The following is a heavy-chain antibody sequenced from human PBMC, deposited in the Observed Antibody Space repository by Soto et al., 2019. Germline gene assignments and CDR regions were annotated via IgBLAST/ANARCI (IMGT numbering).Heavy chain of an antibody. CDR2: IYYSGST. D-gene: IGHD6-25*01. V-gene: IGHV4-59*01. CDR1: GGSINNYY. Sequence: SETLSLTCTVSGGSINNYYWSWIRQPPGKGLEWIGYIYYSGSTNYNPSLKSRVTLSVDTSKNQFSLKLSSVTAADTAVYYCARDGSAYFDYWGQGTLVPVSS. CDR3: ARDGSAYFDY. J-gene: IGHJ4*02.